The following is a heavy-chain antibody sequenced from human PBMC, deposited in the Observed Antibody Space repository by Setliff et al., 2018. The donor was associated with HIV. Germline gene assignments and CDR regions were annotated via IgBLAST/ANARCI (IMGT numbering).Heavy chain of an antibody. CDR2: IIPIFNTA. CDR3: ARGSGGYCSGGSCYFGFGLAL. V-gene: IGHV1-69*13. D-gene: IGHD2-15*01. J-gene: IGHJ6*02. CDR1: GGTFSSYS. Sequence: GASVKVSCKASGGTFSSYSITWVRQAPGQGLEWMGGIIPIFNTANYAQKFQGRVTITADESTSTAYVELSGLGSEDTAVYYCARGSGGYCSGGSCYFGFGLALWGQGTTVTVSS.